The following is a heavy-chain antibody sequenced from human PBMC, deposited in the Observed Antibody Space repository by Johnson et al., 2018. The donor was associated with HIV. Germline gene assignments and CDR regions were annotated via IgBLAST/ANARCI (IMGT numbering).Heavy chain of an antibody. V-gene: IGHV3-30*04. CDR2: ISNDGSNK. J-gene: IGHJ3*02. Sequence: QVQLVESGGGVVQPGRSLRVSCAASGFTFSTYAMHWVRQAPGKGLEWVAVISNDGSNKYYAQSVKGRFTISRDNSKNTLYLQMNSLRAEDTAVYYCAKFAVAGFDIWGQGTKVTVSS. CDR1: GFTFSTYA. CDR3: AKFAVAGFDI. D-gene: IGHD6-19*01.